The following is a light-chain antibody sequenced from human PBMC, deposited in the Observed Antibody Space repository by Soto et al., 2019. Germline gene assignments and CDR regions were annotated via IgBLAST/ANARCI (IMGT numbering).Light chain of an antibody. J-gene: IGLJ3*02. CDR2: AVS. V-gene: IGLV2-14*01. CDR1: SSDVGGYNY. CDR3: SSFTTTTWV. Sequence: QSALTQSASVSGSPGQSITISCTGTSSDVGGYNYVSWYQQHPGKAPKLMIFAVSYRPSGVSNRFSGSKSGNTASLTISGLQAEDEADYYCSSFTTTTWVFGGGTK.